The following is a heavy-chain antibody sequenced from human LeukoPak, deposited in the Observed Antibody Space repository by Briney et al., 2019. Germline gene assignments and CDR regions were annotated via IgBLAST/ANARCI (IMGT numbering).Heavy chain of an antibody. Sequence: SETLSLTCTVSGGSISSYYWSWIRQPPGKGLEWIGYIYYSGSTNYNPSLKSRVTISVDTSKNQFSLKLSSVTAADTAVYYCARSRGYSYGEIDYWGQGTLVTVSS. D-gene: IGHD5-18*01. CDR2: IYYSGST. CDR3: ARSRGYSYGEIDY. J-gene: IGHJ4*02. V-gene: IGHV4-59*12. CDR1: GGSISSYY.